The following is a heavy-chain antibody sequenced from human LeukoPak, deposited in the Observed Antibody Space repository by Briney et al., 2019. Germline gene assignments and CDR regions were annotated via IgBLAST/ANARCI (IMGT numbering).Heavy chain of an antibody. V-gene: IGHV3-7*01. CDR3: ARDGAKIYSGYDNYYFDY. CDR2: IKQDGSEK. CDR1: GFTFSSYW. D-gene: IGHD5-12*01. J-gene: IGHJ4*02. Sequence: GGSLRLSCAASGFTFSSYWMSWVRQAPGKGLEWVANIKQDGSEKYYVDSVKGRFTISRDNAKNSLYLQMNSLRAEDTAVYHCARDGAKIYSGYDNYYFDYWGQGTLVTVSS.